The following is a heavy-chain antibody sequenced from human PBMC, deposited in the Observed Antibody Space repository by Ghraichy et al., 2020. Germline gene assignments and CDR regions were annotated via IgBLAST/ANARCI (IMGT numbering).Heavy chain of an antibody. CDR3: SKGTSENYSASGTYSNDH. Sequence: GGSLRLSCEGSGFTFSSVGMSWVRQAPGKGLEWVAAITGSGSWTQYADSVKGRFTIARDNSKDTLYLQMNSLRGEDTAVYYCSKGTSENYSASGTYSNDHWGQGTLVTVSS. V-gene: IGHV3-23*01. J-gene: IGHJ4*02. D-gene: IGHD3-10*01. CDR1: GFTFSSVG. CDR2: ITGSGSWT.